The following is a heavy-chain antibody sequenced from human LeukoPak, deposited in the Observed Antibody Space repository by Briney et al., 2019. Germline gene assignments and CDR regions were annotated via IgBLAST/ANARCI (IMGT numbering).Heavy chain of an antibody. CDR3: ARRRAVPGFYYFDY. D-gene: IGHD2/OR15-2a*01. J-gene: IGHJ4*02. V-gene: IGHV4-59*08. CDR2: IYYSGSK. Sequence: SETLSLTCTVSGGSTSNHYWTWIRPPPGKGLEWIGYIYYSGSKNYNPSFKSRLTMSVDTSKNQFSLKLSSLTAADTAVYYCARRRAVPGFYYFDYWGQGTLVTASS. CDR1: GGSTSNHY.